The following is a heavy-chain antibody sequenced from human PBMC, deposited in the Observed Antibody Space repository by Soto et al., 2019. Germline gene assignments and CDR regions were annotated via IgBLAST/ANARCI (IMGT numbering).Heavy chain of an antibody. CDR3: ARVDSYEYSSSSRPDWYFDL. J-gene: IGHJ2*01. CDR2: ISSSSSTI. V-gene: IGHV3-48*01. D-gene: IGHD6-6*01. Sequence: EVQLVESGGGLVQPGGSLRLSCAASGFTFSSYSMNWVRQAPGKGLEWVSYISSSSSTIYYANSVKGRFTISRDNAKNSLYLQMNSLRAEDTAVYYCARVDSYEYSSSSRPDWYFDLWGRGTLVTVSS. CDR1: GFTFSSYS.